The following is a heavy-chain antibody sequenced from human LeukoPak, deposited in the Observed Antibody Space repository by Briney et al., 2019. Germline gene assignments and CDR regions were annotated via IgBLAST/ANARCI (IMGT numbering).Heavy chain of an antibody. Sequence: GGSLRLSCAASGFTFSDHYMDWVRQAPGKGLEWVGRTRNKANSYTTEYAASVKGRFTISRDDSKNSLHLQMNSLKTEDTAVYYCARGGPSRRYYDISTGYYPFDYWGQGTLVTVSS. V-gene: IGHV3-72*01. CDR3: ARGGPSRRYYDISTGYYPFDY. CDR1: GFTFSDHY. D-gene: IGHD3-9*01. J-gene: IGHJ4*02. CDR2: TRNKANSYTT.